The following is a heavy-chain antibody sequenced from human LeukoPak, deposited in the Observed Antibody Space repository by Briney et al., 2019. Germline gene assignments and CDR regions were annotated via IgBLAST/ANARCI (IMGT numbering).Heavy chain of an antibody. D-gene: IGHD3-22*01. V-gene: IGHV3-30*18. CDR3: AKGLDYYDSSGYDAFDI. CDR2: ISYDGSNK. J-gene: IGHJ3*02. Sequence: GGSLRLSCAASGFTFSSYGMHWVRQAPGKGLEWVAVISYDGSNKYYADSVKGRFTISRDNSKNTLYLQMNSLRAEDTAVYYCAKGLDYYDSSGYDAFDIWGQGTMVTVSS. CDR1: GFTFSSYG.